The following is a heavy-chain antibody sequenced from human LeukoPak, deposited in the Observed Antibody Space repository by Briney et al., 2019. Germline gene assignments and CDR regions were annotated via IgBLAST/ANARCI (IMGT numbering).Heavy chain of an antibody. CDR3: ARGRRKYYDSSGYYFDY. Sequence: PSETLSITCAVYGGSFSGYYWSWIRQPPGKGLESIGEINHSGRTNYKPSLKSRVTISVDTSKNQFSLKLSSVTAADTAVYYCARGRRKYYDSSGYYFDYWGQGTLVTVSS. J-gene: IGHJ4*02. CDR2: INHSGRT. CDR1: GGSFSGYY. D-gene: IGHD3-22*01. V-gene: IGHV4-34*01.